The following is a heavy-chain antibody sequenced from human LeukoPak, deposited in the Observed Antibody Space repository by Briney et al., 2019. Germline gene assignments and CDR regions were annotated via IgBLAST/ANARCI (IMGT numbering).Heavy chain of an antibody. Sequence: GGSPRLSCAVPALTLSNFDMYWARHGTGGGLEWVSPISVGGETHHPDSVRGRFTLSRENPKNSFYLQMNSPKTGDTALFNSAREHCAGSNCYDSRYLDIWGKGTTVTVSS. J-gene: IGHJ6*04. CDR2: ISVGGET. D-gene: IGHD2-15*01. CDR3: AREHCAGSNCYDSRYLDI. V-gene: IGHV3-13*01. CDR1: ALTLSNFD.